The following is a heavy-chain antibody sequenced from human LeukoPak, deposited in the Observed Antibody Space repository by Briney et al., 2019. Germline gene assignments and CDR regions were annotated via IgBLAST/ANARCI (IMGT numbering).Heavy chain of an antibody. D-gene: IGHD4-17*01. Sequence: SETLSLTCAVYGGSLSDYYWSWIRQPPGMGPEWIGEVNHSGTTIYKPSLRSRVTISVDTSKNQFSLKLSSVTAADTAVYYCAREVTTSRYYYYYMDVWGKGTTVTVSS. CDR2: VNHSGTT. CDR1: GGSLSDYY. J-gene: IGHJ6*03. V-gene: IGHV4-34*01. CDR3: AREVTTSRYYYYYMDV.